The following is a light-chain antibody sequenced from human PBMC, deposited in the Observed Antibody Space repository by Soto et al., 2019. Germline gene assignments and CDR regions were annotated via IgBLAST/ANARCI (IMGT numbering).Light chain of an antibody. CDR1: SSDVGGYNY. CDR2: EVI. V-gene: IGLV2-14*01. CDR3: SSYTSRDTLV. Sequence: QSVLAQPASVSGSPGQSITISCTGTSSDVGGYNYASWYQQHPDKAPKLIICEVINRPSGVSNRFSGSKSGNTASLTISGLQAEDEADYYCSSYTSRDTLVFGTGTKVTVL. J-gene: IGLJ1*01.